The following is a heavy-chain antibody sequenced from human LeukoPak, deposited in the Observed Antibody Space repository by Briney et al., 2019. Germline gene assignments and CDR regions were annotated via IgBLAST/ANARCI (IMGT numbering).Heavy chain of an antibody. J-gene: IGHJ4*02. CDR2: ITSSGRTP. CDR3: AKDRPNFYETSGAYYKMKGDF. Sequence: GGSLRLSREASGFTFNTHAMSWVRQAPGKGLEWVASITSSGRTPYYTDSVKGRFTVFRDNSKNTLYLQMNSLRGEDTAIYYCAKDRPNFYETSGAYYKMKGDFWGQGSLVTVSS. D-gene: IGHD3-10*01. CDR1: GFTFNTHA. V-gene: IGHV3-23*01.